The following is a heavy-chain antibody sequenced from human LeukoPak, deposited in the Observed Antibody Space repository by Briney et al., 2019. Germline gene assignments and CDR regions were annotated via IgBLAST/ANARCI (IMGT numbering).Heavy chain of an antibody. Sequence: GGSLRLSCAVSGFTFSSYAMSWVRQAPGRGLEWVSGISGSGDSTYYADSMKGWFTISRDKSKNTLYLQMSSLRAEDTAVYYCANQRRTYDYVWGSYRLDAFDIWGQGTMVTVSS. CDR3: ANQRRTYDYVWGSYRLDAFDI. D-gene: IGHD3-16*02. V-gene: IGHV3-23*01. J-gene: IGHJ3*02. CDR1: GFTFSSYA. CDR2: ISGSGDST.